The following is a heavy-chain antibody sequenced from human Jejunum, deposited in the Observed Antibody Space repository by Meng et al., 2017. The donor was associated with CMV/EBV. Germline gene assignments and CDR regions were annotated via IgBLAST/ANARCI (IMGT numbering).Heavy chain of an antibody. V-gene: IGHV3-74*01. D-gene: IGHD3-10*01. CDR3: ASAPSGLGFTEATN. CDR2: IPSAGGEP. J-gene: IGHJ1*01. Sequence: GLSFSSAWMHWVRQSPGKGLLWVSCIPSAGGEPRYADSVKGRFTISRDNGKNTVFLHMDSLRDDDTGVYYCASAPSGLGFTEATNWGQGTLVTVSS. CDR1: GLSFSSAW.